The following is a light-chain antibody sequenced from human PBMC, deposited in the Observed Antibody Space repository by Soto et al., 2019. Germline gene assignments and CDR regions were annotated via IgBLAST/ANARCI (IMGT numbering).Light chain of an antibody. CDR2: EVS. Sequence: QSALTQPPSASGSPGQSVTISCAGTSSNLGGYNYVSWYQQHPGKAPKLIIFEVSKRPSGVPDRFSGSKSGNTASLAVSGLQAEDEADYYCSSYAGSMVVFGGGTKLTVL. CDR3: SSYAGSMVV. V-gene: IGLV2-8*01. J-gene: IGLJ3*02. CDR1: SSNLGGYNY.